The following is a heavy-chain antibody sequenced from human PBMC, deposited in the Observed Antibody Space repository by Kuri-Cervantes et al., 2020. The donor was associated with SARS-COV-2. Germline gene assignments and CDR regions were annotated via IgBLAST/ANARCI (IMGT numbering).Heavy chain of an antibody. J-gene: IGHJ6*02. CDR3: ARVLTIDWNDPLGYYYYGMDV. Sequence: GESLKISCAASGFTFSSYSMNWVRQAPGKGLEWVSSISSSSSYIYYADSVKGRFTISRDNAKNSLYLQMNSLRAEDTAVYYCARVLTIDWNDPLGYYYYGMDVWGQGTTVTVSS. V-gene: IGHV3-21*04. CDR1: GFTFSSYS. CDR2: ISSSSSYI. D-gene: IGHD1-1*01.